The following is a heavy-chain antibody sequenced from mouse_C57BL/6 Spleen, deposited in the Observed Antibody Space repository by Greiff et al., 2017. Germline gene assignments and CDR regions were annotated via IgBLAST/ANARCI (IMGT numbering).Heavy chain of an antibody. J-gene: IGHJ4*01. V-gene: IGHV1-55*01. D-gene: IGHD4-1*01. CDR3: ARKTGEYAMDY. CDR2: IYPGSGST. Sequence: VQLQQSGAELVKPGASVKMSCKASGYTFTSYWITWVKQRPGQGLEWIGDIYPGSGSTNYNEKFKSKATLTVDTSSSTAYMQLSSLTSEDSAVYYCARKTGEYAMDYWGQGTSVTVSS. CDR1: GYTFTSYW.